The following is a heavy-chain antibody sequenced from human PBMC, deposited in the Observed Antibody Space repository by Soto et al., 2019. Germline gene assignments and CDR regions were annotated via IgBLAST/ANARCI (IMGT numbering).Heavy chain of an antibody. CDR3: ARDLWGYCGTDCYPLDV. CDR2: IYYSGST. CDR1: GGSVSSSSYY. J-gene: IGHJ6*02. Sequence: PSETLSLTCTVSGGSVSSSSYYWVWIRPPPGKGLEWIGSIYYSGSTYYNPSLKSRVTISVDTSKNQFSLKLNSVTAADTAVYYCARDLWGYCGTDCYPLDVWGQGTTVT. D-gene: IGHD2-21*02. V-gene: IGHV4-39*07.